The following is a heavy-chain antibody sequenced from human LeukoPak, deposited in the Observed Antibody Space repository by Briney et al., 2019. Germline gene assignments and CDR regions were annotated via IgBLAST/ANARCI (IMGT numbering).Heavy chain of an antibody. V-gene: IGHV4-39*01. D-gene: IGHD2-21*01. J-gene: IGHJ4*02. CDR1: GGSIRSSNYY. CDR3: ARTFPNGAGESY. CDR2: IYASGST. Sequence: PSETLSLTCTVSGGSIRSSNYYWAWIRQPPGKGLEWIGSIYASGSTYYKPSLKSRVTISVDTSKNQFSLRVSSVTAADTGIYSCARTFPNGAGESYWGQGTLVTVSS.